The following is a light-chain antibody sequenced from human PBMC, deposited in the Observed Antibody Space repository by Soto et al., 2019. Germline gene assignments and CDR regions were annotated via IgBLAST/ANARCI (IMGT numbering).Light chain of an antibody. CDR2: SND. CDR1: NSNNGSNN. CDR3: AAWDDSLNAYL. V-gene: IGLV1-44*01. Sequence: SVLTQPPSASGTPGQRGSISLSGSNSNNGSNNVNWYQQFPGTTPKLLIYSNDRRPSGVPERFSGSKSGTSASLAISGLQSEDDADYYCAAWDDSLNAYLFGAGTKVTVL. J-gene: IGLJ1*01.